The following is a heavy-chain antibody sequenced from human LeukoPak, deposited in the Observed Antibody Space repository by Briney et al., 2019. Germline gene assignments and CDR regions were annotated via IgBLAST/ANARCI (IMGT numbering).Heavy chain of an antibody. J-gene: IGHJ1*01. CDR1: GFTFDDYA. D-gene: IGHD3-10*01. CDR2: ISWNSGSI. Sequence: GGSLRLSCAASGFTFDDYAMHWVRQAPGKGLEWVSGISWNSGSIVYADSVKGRFTISRDNAKNSLYLQMNSLRAEDTALYYCAKGQLDYGSGSYYNPAEYFQHWGQGTLVTVSS. V-gene: IGHV3-9*01. CDR3: AKGQLDYGSGSYYNPAEYFQH.